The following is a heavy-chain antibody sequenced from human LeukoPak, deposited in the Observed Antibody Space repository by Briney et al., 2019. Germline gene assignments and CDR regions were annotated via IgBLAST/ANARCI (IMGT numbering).Heavy chain of an antibody. CDR2: INHSGST. J-gene: IGHJ4*02. Sequence: SETLSLTRAVYGGSFSGYYWSWIRQPPGKGLEWIGEINHSGSTNYNPSLKSRVTISVDTSKNQFSLKLSSVTAADTAVYYCARGQLIKRGYSYGAYYFDYWGQGTLVTVSS. V-gene: IGHV4-34*01. D-gene: IGHD5-18*01. CDR1: GGSFSGYY. CDR3: ARGQLIKRGYSYGAYYFDY.